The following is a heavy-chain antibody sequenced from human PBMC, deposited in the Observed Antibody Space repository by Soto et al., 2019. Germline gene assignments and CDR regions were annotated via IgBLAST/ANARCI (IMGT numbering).Heavy chain of an antibody. V-gene: IGHV3-23*01. CDR2: IYGGGNGP. D-gene: IGHD6-19*01. J-gene: IGHJ4*02. CDR3: AKMEGLDPWAYSFDY. Sequence: EVQVLESGGGLVQPGGSLRLSCAATGFTFSDFAMSWVRQAPGKGLEWVSSIYGGGNGPHYADSVKGRVTISRDTSKNTLYLQMNSRRAEDTAVYYCAKMEGLDPWAYSFDYWGQGTLVTVSS. CDR1: GFTFSDFA.